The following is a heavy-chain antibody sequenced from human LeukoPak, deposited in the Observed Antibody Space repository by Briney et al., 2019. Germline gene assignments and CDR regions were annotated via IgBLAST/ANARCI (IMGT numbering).Heavy chain of an antibody. CDR1: GGSVSSDY. J-gene: IGHJ4*02. Sequence: SETLSLTCTVSGGSVSSDYWSCIRQAPGKGLEWIGFIFYTGSNNYNPSLKSRVTMSVDTSKNQFSLRLNSVTAADTAVYYCARRGPWSGSFDYWGQGALVTVSS. V-gene: IGHV4-59*08. CDR3: ARRGPWSGSFDY. D-gene: IGHD3-3*01. CDR2: IFYTGSN.